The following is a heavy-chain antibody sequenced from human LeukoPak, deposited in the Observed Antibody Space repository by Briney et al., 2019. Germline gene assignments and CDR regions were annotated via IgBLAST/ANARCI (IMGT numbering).Heavy chain of an antibody. J-gene: IGHJ6*02. CDR1: GYTFTGYY. D-gene: IGHD2-2*01. CDR2: INPNSGGT. V-gene: IGHV1-2*02. Sequence: GASVKVSCKASGYTFTGYYMHWVRQAPGQGLEWMGWINPNSGGTNYAQKFQGRVTMTRDTSISTAYMELSRLRSDDTAVYYCARGLGYCSSTSCYIYYYYGMDVWGQGTTVTVSS. CDR3: ARGLGYCSSTSCYIYYYYGMDV.